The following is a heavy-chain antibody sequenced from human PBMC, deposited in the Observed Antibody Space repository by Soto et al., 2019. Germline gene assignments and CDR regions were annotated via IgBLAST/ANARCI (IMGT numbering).Heavy chain of an antibody. Sequence: QAQLEQSGGEVKKPGSSVKVSCTASRVAFSKFIVTWVRQAPGLGLEWVGGIIPIFGTANYAQKFQGRVTITADESTSTYYMELNNLRSEDTAVYYCAKVRYSSPMGYYYGMDVWGQVTTVTVSS. CDR3: AKVRYSSPMGYYYGMDV. CDR1: RVAFSKFI. J-gene: IGHJ6*02. CDR2: IIPIFGTA. V-gene: IGHV1-69*01. D-gene: IGHD6-19*01.